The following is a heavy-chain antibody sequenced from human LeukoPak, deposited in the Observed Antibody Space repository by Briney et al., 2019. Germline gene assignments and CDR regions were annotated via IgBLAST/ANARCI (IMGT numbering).Heavy chain of an antibody. J-gene: IGHJ4*02. V-gene: IGHV3-48*01. CDR3: AKGKYSSGGVPDY. Sequence: GGSLRLSCAASEFTFSSYSMNWVRQAPGKGLEWVSYITNSGNSKSYADSVKGRFTISRDNTKNSLYLQMNGLRAEDTAVYYCAKGKYSSGGVPDYWGQGTLVTVSS. CDR2: ITNSGNSK. CDR1: EFTFSSYS. D-gene: IGHD6-19*01.